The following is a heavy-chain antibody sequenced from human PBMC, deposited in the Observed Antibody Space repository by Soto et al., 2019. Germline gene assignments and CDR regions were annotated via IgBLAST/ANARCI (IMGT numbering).Heavy chain of an antibody. CDR3: ARVITIFGVAPLGMDV. J-gene: IGHJ6*02. V-gene: IGHV1-2*02. Sequence: ASVKVSCKASGYTFTGYYMHWVRQAPGQGLEWMGWINPNSGGTNYAQKFQGRVTMTRDTSISTAYMELSRLRSDDTAVYSCARVITIFGVAPLGMDVWGQGTTVTVSS. CDR2: INPNSGGT. D-gene: IGHD3-3*01. CDR1: GYTFTGYY.